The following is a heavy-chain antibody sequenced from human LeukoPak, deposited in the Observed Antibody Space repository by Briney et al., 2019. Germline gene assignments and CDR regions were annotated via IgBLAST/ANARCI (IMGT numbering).Heavy chain of an antibody. V-gene: IGHV3-66*01. CDR3: AREIHGGNTGVFDY. CDR1: GFTVSSNY. Sequence: GGSLRLSCAASGFTVSSNYMSWVRQAPGKGLEWVSFIYSGGSTYYADSVKGRFTISRDNSKNTLYLQMNSLRAEDTAVYYCAREIHGGNTGVFDYGGRGTLVSVSS. CDR2: IYSGGST. J-gene: IGHJ4*02. D-gene: IGHD4-23*01.